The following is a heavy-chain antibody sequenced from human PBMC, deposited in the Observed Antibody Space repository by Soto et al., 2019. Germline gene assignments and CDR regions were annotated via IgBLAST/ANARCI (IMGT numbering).Heavy chain of an antibody. CDR2: IYSAGGT. CDR3: ARGRYCRGSTCRFDP. V-gene: IGHV3-53*01. J-gene: IGHJ5*02. CDR1: GFTVNSNY. D-gene: IGHD2-15*01. Sequence: GGSLRLSCAVSGFTVNSNYMTWVRQAPGKGLEWVSGIYSAGGTYYADSVKGRFTISRDNSKNMIYLQMNNVRPEDTAVYYCARGRYCRGSTCRFDPWGQGTLATVSS.